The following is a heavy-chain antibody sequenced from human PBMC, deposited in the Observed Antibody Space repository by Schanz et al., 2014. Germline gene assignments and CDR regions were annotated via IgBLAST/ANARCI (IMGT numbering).Heavy chain of an antibody. J-gene: IGHJ6*02. CDR3: ARSPRMDV. CDR1: GFIFNDYY. Sequence: QVQLVESGGGLVKPGGSLRLSCAASGFIFNDYYMNWIRQAPGKGLEWLSYISRDGTTSYYADSVKGRFTISRDNAKNSLYLEMTSLRGEDTAVYYCARSPRMDVWGQGTMVTVSS. V-gene: IGHV3-11*01. CDR2: ISRDGTTS.